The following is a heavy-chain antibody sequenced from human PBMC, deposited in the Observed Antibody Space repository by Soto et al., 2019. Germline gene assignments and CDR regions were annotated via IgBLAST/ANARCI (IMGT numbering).Heavy chain of an antibody. CDR2: ITSSSSHI. CDR1: GFTLTSYT. D-gene: IGHD3-10*01. CDR3: VRERGLSSFYGMDV. V-gene: IGHV3-21*02. J-gene: IGHJ6*02. Sequence: EVQLVESGGGLVKPGGSLRLSCAASGFTLTSYTMNWVRQASGKGLEWVSSITSSSSHIYYADSVKGQFTISRDNAGNSLYLQMNSLRAEDSAVYYCVRERGLSSFYGMDVWGQGTTVTVSS.